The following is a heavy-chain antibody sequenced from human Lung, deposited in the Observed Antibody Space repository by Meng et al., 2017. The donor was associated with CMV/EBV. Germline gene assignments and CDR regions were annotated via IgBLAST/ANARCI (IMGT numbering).Heavy chain of an antibody. CDR1: GYSFPSYW. D-gene: IGHD6-13*01. CDR2: IYPGDSDT. Sequence: SGYSFPSYWIGWVRQMPGKGLEWMVIIYPGDSDTRYSPSFQGQVTISADKSISTAYLQWSSLKASDTAMYYCARHPYSSSWYGFDYWGQGTLVTVSS. CDR3: ARHPYSSSWYGFDY. J-gene: IGHJ4*02. V-gene: IGHV5-51*01.